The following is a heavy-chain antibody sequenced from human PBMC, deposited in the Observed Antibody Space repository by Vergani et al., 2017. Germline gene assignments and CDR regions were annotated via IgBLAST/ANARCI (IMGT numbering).Heavy chain of an antibody. CDR1: GYSFTSYW. D-gene: IGHD3-10*01. V-gene: IGHV5-51*01. J-gene: IGHJ6*02. CDR3: ARLRITMVGGVTYYYYGMDV. Sequence: EVQLVQSGAEVKKPGESLKISCKGSGYSFTSYWIGWVRQMPGKGLEWMGIIYPGDSDTRYSPSFQGQVTISADKSISTAYLQWSSLKASDTAMYYCARLRITMVGGVTYYYYGMDVWGQGTTVTVSS. CDR2: IYPGDSDT.